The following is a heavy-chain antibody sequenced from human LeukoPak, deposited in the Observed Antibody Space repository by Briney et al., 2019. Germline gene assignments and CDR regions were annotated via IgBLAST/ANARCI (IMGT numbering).Heavy chain of an antibody. Sequence: ASVKVSCKASGYTFTSYGISWVRQAPGQGLEWMGWISACNGNTNYAQKLQGRVTMTTDTSTSTAYMELRSLRSDDTAVYYCARDRYDFWSGYYYYYGMDVWGQGTTVTVSS. CDR3: ARDRYDFWSGYYYYYGMDV. D-gene: IGHD3-3*01. V-gene: IGHV1-18*01. J-gene: IGHJ6*02. CDR2: ISACNGNT. CDR1: GYTFTSYG.